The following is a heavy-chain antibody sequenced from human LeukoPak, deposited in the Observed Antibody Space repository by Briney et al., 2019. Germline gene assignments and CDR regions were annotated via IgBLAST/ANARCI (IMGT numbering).Heavy chain of an antibody. CDR2: INPSGGST. Sequence: ASVKVSCKASGYTFTSYYMHWVRQAPGQGLEWMGIINPSGGSTSYAQKFQGRVTMTRDTSTSTVYMELSSLRSEDTAVYYCARVRGSRVVRGVMGAFDIWGQGTMVTVSS. D-gene: IGHD3-10*01. J-gene: IGHJ3*02. CDR1: GYTFTSYY. V-gene: IGHV1-46*01. CDR3: ARVRGSRVVRGVMGAFDI.